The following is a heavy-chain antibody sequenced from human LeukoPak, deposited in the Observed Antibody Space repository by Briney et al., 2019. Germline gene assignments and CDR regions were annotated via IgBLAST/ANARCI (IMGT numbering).Heavy chain of an antibody. CDR1: GYTFTSYD. J-gene: IGHJ4*02. Sequence: ASVKVSCKASGYTFTSYDMNWVRQATGQGLEWMGWMNPKSGNTGYAQKFQGRVTMTRDTSISTAYMELGSLRSEDTAVYYCAKVTGSIDYWGQGTLVTVSS. CDR3: AKVTGSIDY. V-gene: IGHV1-8*01. CDR2: MNPKSGNT. D-gene: IGHD1-26*01.